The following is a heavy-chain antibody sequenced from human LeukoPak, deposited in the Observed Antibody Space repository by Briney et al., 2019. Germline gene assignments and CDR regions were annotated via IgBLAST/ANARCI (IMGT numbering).Heavy chain of an antibody. Sequence: SVKVSCKASGGTFSSYAISWVRQAPGQGLEWMGRIIPILGIANYAQKFQGRVTITADKSTSTAYMELSSLRSEDTAVYYCARSYSSSWYLANAEYFQHWGQGTLVTVSS. D-gene: IGHD6-13*01. V-gene: IGHV1-69*04. J-gene: IGHJ1*01. CDR1: GGTFSSYA. CDR2: IIPILGIA. CDR3: ARSYSSSWYLANAEYFQH.